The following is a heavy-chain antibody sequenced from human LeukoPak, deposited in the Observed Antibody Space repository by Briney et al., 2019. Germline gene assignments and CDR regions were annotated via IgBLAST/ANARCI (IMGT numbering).Heavy chain of an antibody. CDR1: GFTFSSYS. Sequence: GSLRLSCAASGFTFSSYSMNWVRQAPGKGLEWIGYIYYSGSTNYNPSLKSRVTISVDTSKNQFSLKLSSVTAADTAVYYCARECGSTRGGWFDPWGQGTLVTVSS. D-gene: IGHD2-2*01. V-gene: IGHV4-59*01. J-gene: IGHJ5*02. CDR2: IYYSGST. CDR3: ARECGSTRGGWFDP.